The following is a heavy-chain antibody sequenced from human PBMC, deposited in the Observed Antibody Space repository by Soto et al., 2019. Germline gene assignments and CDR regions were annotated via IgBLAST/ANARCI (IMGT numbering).Heavy chain of an antibody. CDR2: IYYSGST. CDR3: ARGWFGNTNRKRVYYFDY. V-gene: IGHV4-39*01. D-gene: IGHD3-10*01. Sequence: SETLSLTCTVSGGSISSSSYYWGWIRQPPGKGLEWIGSIYYSGSTYYNPSLKSRVTISVDTSKNQFSLKLSSVTAADTAVYYCARGWFGNTNRKRVYYFDYWGQGTLVTVSS. J-gene: IGHJ4*02. CDR1: GGSISSSSYY.